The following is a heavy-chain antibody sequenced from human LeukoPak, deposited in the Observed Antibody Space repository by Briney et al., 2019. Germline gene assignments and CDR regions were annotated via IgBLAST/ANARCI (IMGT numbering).Heavy chain of an antibody. CDR3: ARPPYYYDSSGLDY. D-gene: IGHD3-22*01. Sequence: GGSLRLSCAASGFTFSSYAMNWVRQAPGKGLEWVSAISGSGGSTYYADSVKGRFTISRDNSKNTLYLQMNSLRAEDTAVYYCARPPYYYDSSGLDYWGQGTLVTVSS. CDR1: GFTFSSYA. V-gene: IGHV3-23*01. CDR2: ISGSGGST. J-gene: IGHJ4*02.